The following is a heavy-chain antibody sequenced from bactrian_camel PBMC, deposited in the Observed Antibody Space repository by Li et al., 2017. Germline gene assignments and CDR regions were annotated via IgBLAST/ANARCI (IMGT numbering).Heavy chain of an antibody. CDR1: ADPLPGNN. Sequence: HVQLVESGGNSVQAGGSLTLSCRASADPLPGNNMAWFRQAPGKEREGLAAVDRRGQIQYSESVDGRFTVSRDRANKTLDLQMNNLKPEDTAMYFCVLVPYSCQTWSWAWPRDWGQGTQVTVS. CDR2: VDRRGQI. CDR3: VLVPYSCQTWSWAWPRD. J-gene: IGHJ4*01. D-gene: IGHD6*01. V-gene: IGHV3S55*01.